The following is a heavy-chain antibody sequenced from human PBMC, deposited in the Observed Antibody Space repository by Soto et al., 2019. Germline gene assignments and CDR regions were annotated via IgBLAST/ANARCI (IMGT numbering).Heavy chain of an antibody. Sequence: EVQLLESGGGLVKPGGSLRLSCAASGFTFSSYAMSWVRQAPGKGLDWVSAISGSGGSTYYADSVKGRFTISRDNSNNALYLQMNSLRAEDTAVYYCAKDPQWLEGGKNNWFDPWGQGTLVTVSS. V-gene: IGHV3-23*01. D-gene: IGHD6-19*01. J-gene: IGHJ5*02. CDR1: GFTFSSYA. CDR3: AKDPQWLEGGKNNWFDP. CDR2: ISGSGGST.